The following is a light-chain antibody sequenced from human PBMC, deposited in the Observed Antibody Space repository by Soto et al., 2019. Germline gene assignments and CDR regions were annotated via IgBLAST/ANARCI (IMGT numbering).Light chain of an antibody. CDR2: DVT. CDR3: TSYTTSSPYLV. J-gene: IGLJ3*02. Sequence: QYVLTQPASVSGSPGQSITISCTGNSSDVGGYNYVSWYQHHPGKAPNLMIYDVTNRPSGVSNRFSGSKSGNTASLTIAGRQAEDEADYYCTSYTTSSPYLVFGGGTKLTVL. V-gene: IGLV2-14*03. CDR1: SSDVGGYNY.